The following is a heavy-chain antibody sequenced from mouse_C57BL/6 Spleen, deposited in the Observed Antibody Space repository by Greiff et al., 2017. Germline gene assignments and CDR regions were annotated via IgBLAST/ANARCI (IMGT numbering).Heavy chain of an antibody. CDR3: ARIRARYFDV. J-gene: IGHJ1*03. CDR2: IDPSDSYT. V-gene: IGHV1-69*01. Sequence: VQGVESGAELVMPGASVKLSCKASGYTFTSYWMHWVKQRPGQGLEWIGEIDPSDSYTNYNQKFKGKSTLTVDKSSSTAYMQLSSLTSEDSAVYYCARIRARYFDVWGTGTTVTVSS. D-gene: IGHD3-1*01. CDR1: GYTFTSYW.